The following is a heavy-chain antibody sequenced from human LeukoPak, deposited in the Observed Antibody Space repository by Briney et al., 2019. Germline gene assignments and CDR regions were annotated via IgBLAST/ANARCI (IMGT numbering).Heavy chain of an antibody. CDR3: TTELRRGYSLSY. D-gene: IGHD5-18*01. V-gene: IGHV3-15*01. J-gene: IGHJ4*02. Sequence: GGSLPLSCAASGFPFSNAWMSWLREAPGKAVEGVGRIKSNTDGGTADYAAPVKGRFTISRDDSKTTLYLQMNSLRTEDTAVYYCTTELRRGYSLSYWGQGTLVTVSS. CDR1: GFPFSNAW. CDR2: IKSNTDGGTA.